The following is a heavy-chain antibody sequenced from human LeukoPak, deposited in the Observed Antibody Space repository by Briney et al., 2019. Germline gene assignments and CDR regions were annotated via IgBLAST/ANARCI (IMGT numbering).Heavy chain of an antibody. CDR1: GFTFSTYA. V-gene: IGHV3-23*01. J-gene: IGHJ5*02. Sequence: SLRLSCAASGFTFSTYAMTWVRQAPGHGLEWFSAISGSGGRTPYAASVKARFTISSANSKTTLYLHMNSLRSEDPAVYYCSKGPYYYDSRSYSPRSFDPSGQGTLVTVSS. D-gene: IGHD3-22*01. CDR3: SKGPYYYDSRSYSPRSFDP. CDR2: ISGSGGRT.